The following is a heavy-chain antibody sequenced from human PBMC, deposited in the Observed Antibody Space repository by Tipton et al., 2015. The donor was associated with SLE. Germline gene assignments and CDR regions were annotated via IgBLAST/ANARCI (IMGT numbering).Heavy chain of an antibody. CDR3: GRHAGGVTGFYNYMDV. CDR2: IYPDDSDA. V-gene: IGHV5-51*01. Sequence: QSGAEVRKPGESLKISCKGSGYRFSSYWIGWVRQMPGKGLEWMGIIYPDDSDARYSPTFQGQVTLSVDKSISTAYLQWSSLKASDTATYYCGRHAGGVTGFYNYMDVWGKGTTVTVSS. J-gene: IGHJ6*03. D-gene: IGHD3-16*01. CDR1: GYRFSSYW.